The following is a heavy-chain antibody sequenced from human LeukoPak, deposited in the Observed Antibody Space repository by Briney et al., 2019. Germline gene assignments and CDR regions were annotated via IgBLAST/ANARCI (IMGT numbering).Heavy chain of an antibody. CDR1: GFTFSSYS. J-gene: IGHJ4*02. CDR3: AKVEMSTSPGGIDY. CDR2: IRYDGTNK. Sequence: GGSLRLSCAASGFTFSSYSMNWVRQAPGKGLEWVTFIRYDGTNKYYADSVKGRFTISRDNSKNTLYLQMNSLRLEDTAVYYCAKVEMSTSPGGIDYWGQGTLVTVSS. V-gene: IGHV3-30*02. D-gene: IGHD5-24*01.